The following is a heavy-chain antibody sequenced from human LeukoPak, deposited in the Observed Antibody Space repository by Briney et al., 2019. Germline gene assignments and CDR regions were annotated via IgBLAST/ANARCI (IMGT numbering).Heavy chain of an antibody. J-gene: IGHJ5*02. CDR1: GFTFSSYA. CDR3: AKGRDRSGYYWFDH. V-gene: IGHV3-23*01. Sequence: GGSLRLSCAASGFTFSSYAMSWVRQAPGRGLEWVSGISGSGGNTYYPDSVKGRFTISRDNSKNTLYLQMNSLRAEDTAVYYCAKGRDRSGYYWFDHWGQGTLVTVSS. CDR2: ISGSGGNT. D-gene: IGHD3-22*01.